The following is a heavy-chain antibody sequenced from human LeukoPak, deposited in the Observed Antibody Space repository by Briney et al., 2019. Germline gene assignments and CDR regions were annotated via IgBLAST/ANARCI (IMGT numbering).Heavy chain of an antibody. CDR3: ARAPLSGYSSGSRGY. D-gene: IGHD6-19*01. V-gene: IGHV3-11*01. J-gene: IGHJ4*02. CDR1: RFTFSDYY. CDR2: ISTSGSTI. Sequence: GGSLRLSCAASRFTFSDYYMGWIRQAPGKGLEWFSYISTSGSTIYYADSVKGRFTISRDNAKNLLYLQMNSLRAEDTAVYYCARAPLSGYSSGSRGYWGQGTLVTVSS.